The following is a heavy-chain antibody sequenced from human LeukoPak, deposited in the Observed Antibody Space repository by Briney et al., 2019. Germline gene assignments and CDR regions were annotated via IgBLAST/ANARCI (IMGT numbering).Heavy chain of an antibody. CDR1: GYTLNHHG. J-gene: IGHJ4*02. Sequence: ASVKVSCKASGYTLNHHGISWVRQAPGQGLEWMGWVSCFNGDTHYAQKFQGRVTMTRDTSTTTAYMELRNLRSDDTALYYCARDPTNTSGRYAYHDYWGQGTLVTVSS. V-gene: IGHV1-18*04. CDR3: ARDPTNTSGRYAYHDY. CDR2: VSCFNGDT. D-gene: IGHD6-19*01.